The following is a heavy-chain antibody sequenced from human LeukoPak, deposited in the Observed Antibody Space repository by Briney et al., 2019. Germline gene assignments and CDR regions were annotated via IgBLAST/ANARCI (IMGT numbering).Heavy chain of an antibody. Sequence: GGSLRLSCAASGFTFSSYGMHWVRQAPGKGLEWVAFIRYDGSNKYYADSVKGRFTISRDNSMNTLYLQMNSLRAEDTAVYYCARGYYYDSSGYSHWGQGTLVTVSS. CDR1: GFTFSSYG. D-gene: IGHD3-22*01. J-gene: IGHJ4*02. V-gene: IGHV3-30*02. CDR3: ARGYYYDSSGYSH. CDR2: IRYDGSNK.